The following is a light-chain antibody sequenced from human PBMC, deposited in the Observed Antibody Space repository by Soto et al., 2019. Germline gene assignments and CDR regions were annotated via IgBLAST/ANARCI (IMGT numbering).Light chain of an antibody. J-gene: IGLJ1*01. CDR3: SSYTSSSGYV. CDR2: DVS. V-gene: IGLV2-14*01. Sequence: QSALTQPASVSGSPGQSITISCTGTSSDVGGYNYVSWYQQHPGKAPKLMIYDVSNRPSGVSNRFSGSKSGNTDSLTISGLQAEDEVDYYCSSYTSSSGYVFGTGTKLTVL. CDR1: SSDVGGYNY.